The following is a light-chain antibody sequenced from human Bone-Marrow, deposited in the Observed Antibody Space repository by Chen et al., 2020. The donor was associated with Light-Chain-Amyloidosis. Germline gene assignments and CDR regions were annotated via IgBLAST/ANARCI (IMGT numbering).Light chain of an antibody. CDR1: SSDIGGNKY. Sequence: QSALSQPASVSGSPGQSITISCNGSSSDIGGNKYVSWYQHYPGKAPRLMIYDVNNRPSGVSNRFSGSKSGSTASLTISGLQAEDEAAYYCSSITDSTTWVFGGGTKVTVL. J-gene: IGLJ3*02. CDR2: DVN. V-gene: IGLV2-14*03. CDR3: SSITDSTTWV.